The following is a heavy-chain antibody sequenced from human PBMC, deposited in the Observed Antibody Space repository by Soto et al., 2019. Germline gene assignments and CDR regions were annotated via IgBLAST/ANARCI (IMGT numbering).Heavy chain of an antibody. V-gene: IGHV3-23*01. J-gene: IGHJ4*01. D-gene: IGHD2-21*01. Sequence: EVQLLESGGGLVQPGETLRLSCAASGFDFSAYAMAWVRQAPGKGLEWVSLIRAGGDTRYFADFVKGRCTISRDDSKNTVYLQMDSLRAEDTAVYYCAKQIAGDSSTYDYWGHGILITVSS. CDR1: GFDFSAYA. CDR3: AKQIAGDSSTYDY. CDR2: IRAGGDTR.